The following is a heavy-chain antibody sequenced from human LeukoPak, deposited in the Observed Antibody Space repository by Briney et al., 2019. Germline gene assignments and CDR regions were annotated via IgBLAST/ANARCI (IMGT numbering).Heavy chain of an antibody. Sequence: PSETLSLTCTVSRGSISSSVYYWGWIRQPPGQGLEWIGSISYSGTTHYNPSLKSRVTISIDTSKNQFSLKLSSVTAADTAVYYCVGKQWLVMRYFDYWGQGTLVTVSS. CDR2: ISYSGTT. CDR1: RGSISSSVYY. J-gene: IGHJ4*02. V-gene: IGHV4-39*01. CDR3: VGKQWLVMRYFDY. D-gene: IGHD6-19*01.